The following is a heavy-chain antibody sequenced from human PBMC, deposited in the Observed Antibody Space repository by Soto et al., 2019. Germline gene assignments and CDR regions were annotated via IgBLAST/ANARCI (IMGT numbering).Heavy chain of an antibody. CDR1: GGPFSSYA. D-gene: IGHD3-10*01. CDR3: ARVYYYGSGSYSPLRD. J-gene: IGHJ4*02. V-gene: IGHV1-69*01. Sequence: QVQLVQSGAEVKKPGSSVKVSCKVSGGPFSSYAISWVRQAPGQGLEWMGGIVPIFGTVNYAQKFQGRIAISADESASTAYIALISLRSEDTAFDACARVYYYGSGSYSPLRDWGQGTLVTVSS. CDR2: IVPIFGTV.